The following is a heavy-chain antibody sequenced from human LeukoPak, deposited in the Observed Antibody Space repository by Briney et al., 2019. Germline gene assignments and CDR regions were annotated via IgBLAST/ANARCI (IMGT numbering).Heavy chain of an antibody. D-gene: IGHD1-1*01. Sequence: PGGSLRLSCAASGFTFSSYAMSWVRQAPGKGPEWVSAISGSGGSTYYADSVKGRFTISRDNSKNTLYLQMNSLRAEDTAVYYCAKDRHWNDVYQWFDPWGQGTLVTVSS. V-gene: IGHV3-23*01. CDR2: ISGSGGST. CDR1: GFTFSSYA. CDR3: AKDRHWNDVYQWFDP. J-gene: IGHJ5*02.